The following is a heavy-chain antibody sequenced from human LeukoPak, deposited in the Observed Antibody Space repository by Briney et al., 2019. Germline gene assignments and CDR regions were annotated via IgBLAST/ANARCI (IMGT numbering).Heavy chain of an antibody. CDR2: IIPMLAIA. J-gene: IGHJ5*02. Sequence: SVKLSCKASGGTFSSCVINWVRQAPGQGLEWMGRIIPMLAIAHYAQKFQGRVTITADKSTTTAYIELSSLRSEDTAVYYCAREVDTADGNWFDPWGQGTLVTVSS. D-gene: IGHD5-18*01. CDR1: GGTFSSCV. V-gene: IGHV1-69*04. CDR3: AREVDTADGNWFDP.